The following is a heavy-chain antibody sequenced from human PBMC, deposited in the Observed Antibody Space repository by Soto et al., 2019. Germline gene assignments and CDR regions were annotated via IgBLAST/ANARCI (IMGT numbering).Heavy chain of an antibody. CDR1: GFPFSSYA. J-gene: IGHJ4*02. V-gene: IGHV3-30-3*01. D-gene: IGHD3-22*01. CDR2: ISYDGSNK. CDR3: ARVPDYYDSPFDY. Sequence: PGGSLRLSCAASGFPFSSYAMHWVRQAPGKGLEWVAVISYDGSNKYYADSVKGRFTISRDNSKNTLYLQMNSLRAEDTAVYYCARVPDYYDSPFDYWGQGTLVTVS.